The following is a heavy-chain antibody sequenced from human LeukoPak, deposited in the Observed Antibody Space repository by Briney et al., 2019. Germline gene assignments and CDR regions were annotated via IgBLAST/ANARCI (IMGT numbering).Heavy chain of an antibody. J-gene: IGHJ6*04. CDR2: ISAYNGNT. CDR1: GYTFTSYG. CDR3: ARGPYDFWSGYYGDYGDV. D-gene: IGHD3-3*01. Sequence: ASVKVSCRASGYTFTSYGISWVRQAPGQGLEWMGWISAYNGNTNYAQKLRGRVTMTTDTSTSTAYMELRSLRSDDTAVYCCARGPYDFWSGYYGDYGDVWGKGTTVTVSS. V-gene: IGHV1-18*01.